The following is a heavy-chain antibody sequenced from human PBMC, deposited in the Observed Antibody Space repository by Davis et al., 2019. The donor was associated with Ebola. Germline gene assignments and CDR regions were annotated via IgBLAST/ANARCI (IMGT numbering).Heavy chain of an antibody. CDR3: AKDRGPYCSSTSCYRGGDY. D-gene: IGHD2-2*02. CDR1: GFTFSTYW. V-gene: IGHV3-74*01. CDR2: INVDGSST. J-gene: IGHJ4*02. Sequence: PGGSLRLSCAASGFTFSTYWMHWVRQAPGKGLVWVSRINVDGSSTSYADSVKGRSTISRDNAKNTLYLQMNSLRAEDTAVYYCAKDRGPYCSSTSCYRGGDYWGQGTLVTVSS.